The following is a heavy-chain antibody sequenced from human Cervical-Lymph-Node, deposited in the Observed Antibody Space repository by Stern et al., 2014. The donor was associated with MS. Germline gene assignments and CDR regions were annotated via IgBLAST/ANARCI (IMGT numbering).Heavy chain of an antibody. CDR2: MGGSGNKT. V-gene: IGHV3-23*04. CDR3: AKGRRVGAAGYFDY. Sequence: EDQLVESGGNLVQPGGSLRLSCATSGFTFRFYGMAWVRQAPGKGLEWVSGMGGSGNKTYYADSVKGRFAISRDDSRNTLFLVMDSLRAEDTAIYYCAKGRRVGAAGYFDYWGQGVLVTVSS. D-gene: IGHD1-26*01. J-gene: IGHJ4*02. CDR1: GFTFRFYG.